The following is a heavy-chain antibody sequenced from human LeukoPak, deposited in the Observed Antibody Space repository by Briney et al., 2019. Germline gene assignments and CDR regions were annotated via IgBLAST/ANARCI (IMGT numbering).Heavy chain of an antibody. CDR1: GFTFSSYG. Sequence: SGGSLRLSCAASGFTFSSYGMHWVRQAPGKGLEWVAVISYDGSNKYYADSVKGRFTISRDNSKNTLYLQMNSLRAEDTAVYYCAKDRTSGSYGSYYFDYWGQGTLVTVSS. D-gene: IGHD1-26*01. J-gene: IGHJ4*02. V-gene: IGHV3-30*18. CDR2: ISYDGSNK. CDR3: AKDRTSGSYGSYYFDY.